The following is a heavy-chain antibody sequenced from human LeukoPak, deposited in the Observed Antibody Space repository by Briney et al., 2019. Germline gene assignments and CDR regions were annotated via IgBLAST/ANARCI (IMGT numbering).Heavy chain of an antibody. J-gene: IGHJ3*02. Sequence: GGSLRLSCAASGFTFSSYAMSWVRQAPGKGLEWVSAISGSGGSTYYADSVKGRFTISRDNSKNTLYLQMNSLRAEDTAVYYCARPHQGTYYYDSSGYPGLENDAFDIWGQGTMVTVSS. V-gene: IGHV3-23*01. CDR1: GFTFSSYA. D-gene: IGHD3-22*01. CDR3: ARPHQGTYYYDSSGYPGLENDAFDI. CDR2: ISGSGGST.